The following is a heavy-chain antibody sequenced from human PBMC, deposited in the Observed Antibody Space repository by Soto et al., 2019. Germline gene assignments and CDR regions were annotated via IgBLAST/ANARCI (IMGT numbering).Heavy chain of an antibody. CDR2: IDPSGGST. Sequence: QGQLVQSGAEVKKPGASVKVSCKASGYTFTSYYMHWVRQAPGQGLEWMGMIDPSGGSTNYAQKFQGRVTVTRDTSTSTVYMEVSSLRSEDTAVYYCARSLRGSRSLWGQGTLVTVSS. CDR1: GYTFTSYY. V-gene: IGHV1-46*01. J-gene: IGHJ4*02. CDR3: ARSLRGSRSL. D-gene: IGHD2-2*01.